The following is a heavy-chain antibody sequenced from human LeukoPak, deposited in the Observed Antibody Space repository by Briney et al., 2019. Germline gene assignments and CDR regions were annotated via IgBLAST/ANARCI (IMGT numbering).Heavy chain of an antibody. CDR1: GGSISSYY. CDR2: IYYSGST. J-gene: IGHJ6*02. D-gene: IGHD6-13*01. Sequence: SETLSLTCPVSGGSISSYYWSWIRQPPGKGLEWIGYIYYSGSTNYNPSFNSRVTISVDTSKNQFSLKLSSVTAADTAVYYWARHGAAGSYYYGMDVWGQGTTVTVSS. V-gene: IGHV4-59*08. CDR3: ARHGAAGSYYYGMDV.